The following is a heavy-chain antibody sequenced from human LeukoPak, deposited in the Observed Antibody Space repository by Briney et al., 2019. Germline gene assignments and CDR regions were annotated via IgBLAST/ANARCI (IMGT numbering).Heavy chain of an antibody. V-gene: IGHV3-23*01. CDR3: AKGSGSWRYYYYMDV. Sequence: GGSLRLSCAASGFTFSSYAMSWVRQAPGKGLEWVSAISGSGGSTYYADSVKGRFTISRDNSKNTLYLQMNSLRAEDTAVYYCAKGSGSWRYYYYMDVWGKGTTVTISS. CDR2: ISGSGGST. J-gene: IGHJ6*03. D-gene: IGHD6-13*01. CDR1: GFTFSSYA.